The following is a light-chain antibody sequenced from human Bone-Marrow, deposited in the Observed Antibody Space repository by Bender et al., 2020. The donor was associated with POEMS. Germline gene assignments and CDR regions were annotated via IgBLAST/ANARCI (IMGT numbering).Light chain of an antibody. CDR2: SNN. J-gene: IGLJ3*02. CDR1: SSNFGNNA. V-gene: IGLV1-44*01. CDR3: SSWDDSLNGWV. Sequence: QSVLTQPPSASGTPGQSVTISCSGTSSNFGNNAANWYQHVPGTAPKLLLYSNNQRPSGVPDQFSASTSGASASLAISGLHSDDEADYYCSSWDDSLNGWVFGGGTKLTVL.